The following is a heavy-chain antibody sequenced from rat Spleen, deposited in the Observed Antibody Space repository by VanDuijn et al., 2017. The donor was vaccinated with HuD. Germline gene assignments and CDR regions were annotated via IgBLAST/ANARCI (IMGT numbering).Heavy chain of an antibody. Sequence: EVQLVESGGGVVQPGRSLKFSCVASGFTFSDYNMAWVRQAPNKGLEWVATISYDGSSTYYRDSVKGRFTISRDNAKSTLYLQMDSLRSEDTATYYCVRDGGYWYFDFWGPGTMVTVSS. V-gene: IGHV5-7*01. D-gene: IGHD1-11*01. CDR1: GFTFSDYN. CDR3: VRDGGYWYFDF. J-gene: IGHJ1*01. CDR2: ISYDGSST.